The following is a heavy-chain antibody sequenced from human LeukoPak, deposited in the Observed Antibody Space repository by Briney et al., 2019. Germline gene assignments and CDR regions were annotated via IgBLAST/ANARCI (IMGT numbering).Heavy chain of an antibody. CDR3: ARQYGSGSYYWSYYFDY. J-gene: IGHJ4*02. Sequence: GGSLRLSCAASGFTVSSNYMSWVHQAPGKGLEWVSVIYSGGSTYYADSVKGRFTISRDNSKNTLYLQMNSLRAEDTAVYYCARQYGSGSYYWSYYFDYWGQGTLVTVSS. V-gene: IGHV3-66*04. CDR2: IYSGGST. D-gene: IGHD3-10*01. CDR1: GFTVSSNY.